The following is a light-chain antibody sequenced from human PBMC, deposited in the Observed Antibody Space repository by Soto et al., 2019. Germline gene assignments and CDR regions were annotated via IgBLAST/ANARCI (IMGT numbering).Light chain of an antibody. J-gene: IGKJ2*01. CDR3: QQYGSSPYT. CDR2: GAS. V-gene: IGKV3-20*01. CDR1: QSVRNSY. Sequence: EIVLTQSPGTLSLSPGERATLSCRASQSVRNSYLAWYQQKPGQAPRLLIYGASGRATGIPDRFSGSGSGTDFTRTISRLEPEDFAVYYCQQYGSSPYTFGQATKLEI.